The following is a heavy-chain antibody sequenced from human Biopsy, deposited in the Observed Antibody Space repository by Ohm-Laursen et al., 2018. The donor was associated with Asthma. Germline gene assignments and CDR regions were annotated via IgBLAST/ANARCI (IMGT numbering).Heavy chain of an antibody. D-gene: IGHD3-3*02. Sequence: SLRLSCAASGFTFGDYWMSWVCQVPGKGLEWVANIKNDGTEKNHVDSLKGRFTISRDNAKNSLYLQMNSLRAEDTAVYYCARTFHFWSPYHAEHYQLWGQGTLVTVSS. CDR3: ARTFHFWSPYHAEHYQL. CDR1: GFTFGDYW. J-gene: IGHJ1*01. CDR2: IKNDGTEK. V-gene: IGHV3-7*01.